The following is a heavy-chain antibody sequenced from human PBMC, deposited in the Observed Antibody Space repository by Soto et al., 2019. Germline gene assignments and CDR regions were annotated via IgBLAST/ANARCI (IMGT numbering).Heavy chain of an antibody. J-gene: IGHJ4*02. Sequence: SLRLSCAASGFSFSSYAMSWVRQAPGKGLDWVSAISGSGTKTHYADPVKGRFTISRDNSKNTLYLQMNSLRAEDTAVYYCAKDHPVIEVVKVFEYWGRGALVTVSS. CDR2: ISGSGTKT. V-gene: IGHV3-23*01. CDR1: GFSFSSYA. CDR3: AKDHPVIEVVKVFEY. D-gene: IGHD3-22*01.